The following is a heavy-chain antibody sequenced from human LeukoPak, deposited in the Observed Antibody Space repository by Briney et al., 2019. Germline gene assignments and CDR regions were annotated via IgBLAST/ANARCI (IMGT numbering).Heavy chain of an antibody. CDR3: ASYASGMQY. J-gene: IGHJ4*02. CDR1: GGSISSSSYY. V-gene: IGHV4-39*07. Sequence: SETLSLTCTVSGGSISSSSYYWGWIRQPPGKGLEWIGSIYYSGSTYYNPSLKSRVTISVDTSKNQFSLRLSSVTAADTAVYYCASYASGMQYWGQGTLVTVSS. D-gene: IGHD3-10*01. CDR2: IYYSGST.